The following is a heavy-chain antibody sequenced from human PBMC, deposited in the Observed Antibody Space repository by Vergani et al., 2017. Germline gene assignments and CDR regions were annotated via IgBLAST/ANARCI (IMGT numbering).Heavy chain of an antibody. CDR3: AKDPDTAMVLYMDV. D-gene: IGHD5-18*01. CDR2: IRYDGSNK. J-gene: IGHJ6*03. V-gene: IGHV3-30*02. Sequence: QVQLVESGGGVVQPGRSLRLSCAASGFTFSSYAMHWVRQAPGKGLEWVAFIRYDGSNKYYADSVKGRFTISRDNSKNTLYLQMNSLRAEDTAVYYCAKDPDTAMVLYMDVWGKGTTVTVSS. CDR1: GFTFSSYA.